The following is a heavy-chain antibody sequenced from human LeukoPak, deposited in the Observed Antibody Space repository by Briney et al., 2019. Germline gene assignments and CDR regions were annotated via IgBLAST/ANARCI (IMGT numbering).Heavy chain of an antibody. CDR2: ISAYNGNT. V-gene: IGHV1-18*01. D-gene: IGHD3-9*01. Sequence: ASVKVSCKASGYTFTSYGISWVRQAPGQGLEWMGWISAYNGNTNYAQKLQGRVTMTTDTSTSTAYMELRSLRSDDTAVYYCARVARGDYDILTSYYHQDAFDIWGQGTMVTVSS. CDR3: ARVARGDYDILTSYYHQDAFDI. J-gene: IGHJ3*02. CDR1: GYTFTSYG.